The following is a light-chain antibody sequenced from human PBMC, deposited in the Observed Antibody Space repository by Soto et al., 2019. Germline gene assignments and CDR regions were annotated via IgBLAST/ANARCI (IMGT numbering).Light chain of an antibody. Sequence: DIQMTQSPSTLSAFVGDRVTITCRASQSISTWLAWYQQKPGKAPTLLIYKASSLRAGVPSRFSGSGSGTEFTLSISSLQPDDFATYYCQQYNDFSALTFGGGTKVEIK. V-gene: IGKV1-5*03. CDR1: QSISTW. J-gene: IGKJ4*01. CDR2: KAS. CDR3: QQYNDFSALT.